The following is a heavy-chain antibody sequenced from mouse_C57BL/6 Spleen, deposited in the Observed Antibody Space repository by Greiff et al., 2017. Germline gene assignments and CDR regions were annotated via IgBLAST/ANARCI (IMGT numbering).Heavy chain of an antibody. Sequence: LQQPGAELVKPGASVKLSCKASGYTFTSYWMHWVKQRPGRGLERIGRIDPNSGGTKYNEKFKSKATLTVDKPSSTAYMQLSSLTSEDSAVYYCARGGYGNYGYFDVWGTGTTVTVSS. J-gene: IGHJ1*03. CDR3: ARGGYGNYGYFDV. CDR1: GYTFTSYW. CDR2: IDPNSGGT. D-gene: IGHD2-1*01. V-gene: IGHV1-72*01.